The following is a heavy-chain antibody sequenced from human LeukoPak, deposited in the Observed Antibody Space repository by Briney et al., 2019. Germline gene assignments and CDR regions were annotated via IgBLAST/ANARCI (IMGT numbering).Heavy chain of an antibody. CDR3: ARDCGGTYGSYYFDY. CDR2: TFYRSKWYN. J-gene: IGHJ4*02. Sequence: SQTLSLTCAISGASVSSNSGAWHWIRQSPSRGLEWLGRTFYRSKWYNEYAVSVKSRLTINPDTSKNQFSLQLNSVTPEDTAVYYCARDCGGTYGSYYFDYWGQGALVTVPS. D-gene: IGHD2-21*01. V-gene: IGHV6-1*01. CDR1: GASVSSNSGA.